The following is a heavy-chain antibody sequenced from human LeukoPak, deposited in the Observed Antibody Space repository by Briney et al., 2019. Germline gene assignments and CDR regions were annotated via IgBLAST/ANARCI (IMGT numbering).Heavy chain of an antibody. J-gene: IGHJ6*02. CDR2: IYSGGST. Sequence: GGSLRLSCAASGFTVSSNYMSWVRQAPGKGLEWVSVIYSGGSTYYADSVKGRFTISRDSSKNTLYLQMNSLRADDTAVYYCARDILVSEAVWGQGTTVTVSS. D-gene: IGHD2-8*02. V-gene: IGHV3-53*01. CDR1: GFTVSSNY. CDR3: ARDILVSEAV.